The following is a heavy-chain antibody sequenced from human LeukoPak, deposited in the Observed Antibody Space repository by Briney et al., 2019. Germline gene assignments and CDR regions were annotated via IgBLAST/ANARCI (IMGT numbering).Heavy chain of an antibody. CDR3: AKERYVAAAGTILSFDS. CDR2: IWYDGSKQ. J-gene: IGHJ4*02. D-gene: IGHD6-13*01. V-gene: IGHV3-33*06. Sequence: PGGSLRLSCVASGFTFSSYGMHWVRQAPGKGLEWVAIIWYDGSKQYYADSVKGRFTISRDNSKNTLYLQMSSLRAEDTAVYYCAKERYVAAAGTILSFDSWGQGTLVTVSS. CDR1: GFTFSSYG.